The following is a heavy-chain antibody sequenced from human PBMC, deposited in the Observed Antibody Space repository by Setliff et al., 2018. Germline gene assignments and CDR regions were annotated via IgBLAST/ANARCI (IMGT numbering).Heavy chain of an antibody. CDR3: ARDQVYGSSWYYYYYGMDV. J-gene: IGHJ6*02. V-gene: IGHV3-21*01. CDR1: GFTFSTYE. D-gene: IGHD6-13*01. Sequence: PGGSLRLSCAASGFTFSTYEMNWVRQAPGKGLEWVSSISSSSSYIYYADSVKGRFTISRDNAKNSLYLQMNSLRAEDTAVYYCARDQVYGSSWYYYYYGMDVWGQGTTVTVS. CDR2: ISSSSSYI.